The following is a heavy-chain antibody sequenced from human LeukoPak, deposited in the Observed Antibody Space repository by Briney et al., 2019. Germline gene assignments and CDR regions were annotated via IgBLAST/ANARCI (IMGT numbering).Heavy chain of an antibody. CDR1: GFSISSSSYY. J-gene: IGHJ5*02. CDR3: ARRGWELNWFDP. Sequence: SETLSLTCTVSGFSISSSSYYWGWLRQPPVMGLDWIGSIYYSGNTYYNPSLKSRVTIYVDTSKNQFSLKLSSVTAADTAVYYCARRGWELNWFDPWGQGTLVTVSS. V-gene: IGHV4-39*01. CDR2: IYYSGNT. D-gene: IGHD1-26*01.